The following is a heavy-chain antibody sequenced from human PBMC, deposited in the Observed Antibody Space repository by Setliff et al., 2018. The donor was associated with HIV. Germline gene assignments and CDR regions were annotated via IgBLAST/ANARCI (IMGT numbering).Heavy chain of an antibody. CDR3: ASGYQYDSSGYYYVTPIDC. D-gene: IGHD3-22*01. J-gene: IGHJ4*02. CDR2: IYYSGST. V-gene: IGHV4-34*01. Sequence: PSETLSLTCAVYGGSVSGYYWSWIRQPPGKGLEWIGTIYYSGSTYYNPSLKSRITISVDTSKNQFSLKLSSVTAADTAVYYCASGYQYDSSGYYYVTPIDCWGQGTLVTVSS. CDR1: GGSVSGYY.